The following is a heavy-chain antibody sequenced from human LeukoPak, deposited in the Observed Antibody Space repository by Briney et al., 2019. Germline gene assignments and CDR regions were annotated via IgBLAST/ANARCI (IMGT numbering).Heavy chain of an antibody. CDR3: AGGGGWLTDS. CDR1: GSKLSNLW. J-gene: IGHJ5*01. V-gene: IGHV3-7*04. CDR2: IKQDGSEI. D-gene: IGHD6-19*01. Sequence: GGSLRLSCEVSGSKLSNLWMIWFREAPGKGGEGVANIKQDGSEIEYVDSVKSRFIISRDNAKNSLFLLMNNLRGDDTAVYYCAGGGGWLTDSWGQGTLVTVSS.